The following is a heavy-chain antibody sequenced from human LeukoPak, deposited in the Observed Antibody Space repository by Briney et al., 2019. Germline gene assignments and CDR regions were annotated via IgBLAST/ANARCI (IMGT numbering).Heavy chain of an antibody. V-gene: IGHV3-23*01. CDR3: AKRDYGSGSYPFDY. D-gene: IGHD3-10*01. Sequence: PGGSLRLSCAASGFTFSSYWMSWVRQAPGKGLEWVSAISGSGGSTYYADSVKGRFTISRDNSKNTLYLQMNSLRAEDTAVYYCAKRDYGSGSYPFDYWGQGTLVTVSS. CDR1: GFTFSSYW. J-gene: IGHJ4*02. CDR2: ISGSGGST.